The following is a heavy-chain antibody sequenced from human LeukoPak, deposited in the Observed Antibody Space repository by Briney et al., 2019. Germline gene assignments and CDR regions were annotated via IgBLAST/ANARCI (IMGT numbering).Heavy chain of an antibody. D-gene: IGHD2-2*01. CDR1: GGSISSYY. Sequence: SETLSLTCTVSGGSISSYYWSWIRQPPGKGLEWIGYIYYSGSNNYNPSLKSRVTISVDRSKNQFSLKLISVTAADTAVYYCARVGCTSNSCKKDYYFYMDVWGKGTTVTVSS. CDR2: IYYSGSN. V-gene: IGHV4-59*01. J-gene: IGHJ6*03. CDR3: ARVGCTSNSCKKDYYFYMDV.